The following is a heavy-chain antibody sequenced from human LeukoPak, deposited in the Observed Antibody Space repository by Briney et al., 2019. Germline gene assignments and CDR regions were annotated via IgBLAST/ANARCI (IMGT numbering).Heavy chain of an antibody. V-gene: IGHV3-21*01. D-gene: IGHD3-3*01. CDR3: ARDFLYYDFWSGYYTVDY. CDR1: GFTFSSYS. Sequence: GGSLRLSCAASGFTFSSYSMNWVRQAPGKGLEWVSSISSSSSYIYYADSVKGRFTISRDNAKSSLYLQMNSLRAEDTAVYYCARDFLYYDFWSGYYTVDYWGQGTLVTVSS. J-gene: IGHJ4*02. CDR2: ISSSSSYI.